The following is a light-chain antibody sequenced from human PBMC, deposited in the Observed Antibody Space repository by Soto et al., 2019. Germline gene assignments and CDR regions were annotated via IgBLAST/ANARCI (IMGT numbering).Light chain of an antibody. CDR2: GAS. CDR1: QSVSSS. V-gene: IGKV3-15*01. J-gene: IGKJ1*01. CDR3: QQYNKWPRT. Sequence: EIVMTQSPATLSVSPGERATLSCRASQSVSSSLAWYQQKPGQAPRLLIYGASTRASDIPARFSGSGSGTEFSLTISSLQSEDYAVYYCQQYNKWPRTFGQGTKVEIK.